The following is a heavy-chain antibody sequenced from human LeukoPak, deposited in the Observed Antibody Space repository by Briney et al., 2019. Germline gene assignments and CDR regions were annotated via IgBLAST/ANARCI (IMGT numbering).Heavy chain of an antibody. J-gene: IGHJ4*02. CDR2: INPSGGST. CDR3: ARDGGPHGVRYFDWLFPDY. CDR1: GYTFTSYY. V-gene: IGHV1-46*01. D-gene: IGHD3-9*01. Sequence: ASVKVSCKASGYTFTSYYMRWVRQAPGQGLEWMGIINPSGGSTSYAQKFQGRVTMTRDTSTSTVYMELSSLRSEDTAVYYCARDGGPHGVRYFDWLFPDYWGQGTLVTVSS.